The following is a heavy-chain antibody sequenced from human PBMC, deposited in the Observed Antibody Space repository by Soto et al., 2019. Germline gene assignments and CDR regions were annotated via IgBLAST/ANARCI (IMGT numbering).Heavy chain of an antibody. J-gene: IGHJ6*03. CDR3: ARHLPFKYYYYYMDV. CDR1: GFTFSSYW. CDR2: IKQDGSEK. Sequence: GGSLRLSCAASGFTFSSYWMSWVRQAPGKGLEWVANIKQDGSEKYYVDSVKGRFTISRDNAKNSLYLQMNSLRAEDTAVYYCARHLPFKYYYYYMDVWGKGTTVTVSS. V-gene: IGHV3-7*01.